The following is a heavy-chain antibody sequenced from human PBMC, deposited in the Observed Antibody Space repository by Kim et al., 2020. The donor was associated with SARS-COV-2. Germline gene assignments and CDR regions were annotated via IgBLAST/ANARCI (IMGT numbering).Heavy chain of an antibody. Sequence: GGSLRLSCAASGFLFSDYALHWVRQAPGKGLEWVAVISYDEKRKYYTDSEKGRFTIYRDGSNNTLYLQMNSLKTEDTAVYYCATDSKKSGRFLDYWG. CDR3: ATDSKKSGRFLDY. V-gene: IGHV3-30*14. J-gene: IGHJ6*01. CDR1: GFLFSDYA. D-gene: IGHD3-10*01. CDR2: ISYDEKRK.